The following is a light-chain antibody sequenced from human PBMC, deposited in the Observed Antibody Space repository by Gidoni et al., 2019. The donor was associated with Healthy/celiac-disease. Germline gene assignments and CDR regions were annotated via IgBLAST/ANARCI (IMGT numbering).Light chain of an antibody. CDR1: KLGEKY. J-gene: IGLJ2*01. V-gene: IGLV3-1*01. CDR2: QDS. CDR3: QAWDSSTEVV. Sequence: SYELTQPPSGSVSPGQTASITCSGDKLGEKYACWYQQKPGQSPVLVIYQDSKRPSGIPERFSGSNSGNTATLTISGTQAMDEADYYCQAWDSSTEVVFGGGTKLTVL.